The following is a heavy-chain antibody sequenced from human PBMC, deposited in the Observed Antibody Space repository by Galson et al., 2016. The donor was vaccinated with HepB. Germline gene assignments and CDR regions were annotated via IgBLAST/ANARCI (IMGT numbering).Heavy chain of an antibody. V-gene: IGHV3-33*01. CDR1: GFKFRNYG. Sequence: SLRLSCAASGFKFRNYGMDWVRQAPGKGLEWLAFIRSDGSNQYYADSVKGRFTISRENSKNMVYLQVNSLRAEDTALYYCASDGSGWSIDYWGQGTLVTVSS. D-gene: IGHD6-19*01. CDR2: IRSDGSNQ. CDR3: ASDGSGWSIDY. J-gene: IGHJ4*02.